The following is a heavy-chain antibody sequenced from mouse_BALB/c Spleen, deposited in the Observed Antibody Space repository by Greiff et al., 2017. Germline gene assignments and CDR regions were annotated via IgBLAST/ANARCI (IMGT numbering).Heavy chain of an antibody. CDR2: INPGSGGT. D-gene: IGHD2-1*01. J-gene: IGHJ3*01. Sequence: VQLQESGAELVRPGTSVKVSCKASGYAFTNYLIEWVKQRPGQGLEWIGVINPGSGGTNYNEKFKGKATLTADKSSSTAYMQLSSRTSDDSAVYFCARGGNSWCAYWGQGTLVTVSA. CDR1: GYAFTNYL. V-gene: IGHV1-54*01. CDR3: ARGGNSWCAY.